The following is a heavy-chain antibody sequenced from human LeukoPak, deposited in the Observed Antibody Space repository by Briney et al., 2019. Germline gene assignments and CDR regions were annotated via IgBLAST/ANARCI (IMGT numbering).Heavy chain of an antibody. D-gene: IGHD6-6*01. J-gene: IGHJ4*02. CDR1: GFTFSTYA. CDR3: AKIEGSSSYYFDY. V-gene: IGHV3-30*18. CDR2: ISYDGSST. Sequence: GGSLRLFCSASGFTFSTYAMHWFRQAPGKGLEWVAIISYDGSSTSYADSVKGRFTISRDNSKNTLYPQMSSLRTEDTAVYYCAKIEGSSSYYFDYWGQGTLVTVSS.